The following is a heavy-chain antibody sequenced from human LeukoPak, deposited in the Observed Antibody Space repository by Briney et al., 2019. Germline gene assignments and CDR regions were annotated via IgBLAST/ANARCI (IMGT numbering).Heavy chain of an antibody. CDR3: ARDHSSSCQLFDY. CDR2: ISSSGNTI. D-gene: IGHD6-13*01. J-gene: IGHJ4*02. CDR1: GLTFSSYY. V-gene: IGHV3-48*04. Sequence: GGSLSLSCAASGLTFSSYYMNWVRQAPGKGLEWVSYISSSGNTIYYADSVKGRFTISRDNAKNSLYLQMNSLRAEDTAVYYCARDHSSSCQLFDYWGQGTLVTVSS.